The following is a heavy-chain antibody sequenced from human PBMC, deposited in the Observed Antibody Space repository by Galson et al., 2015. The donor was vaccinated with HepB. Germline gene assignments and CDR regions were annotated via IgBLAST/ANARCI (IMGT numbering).Heavy chain of an antibody. CDR2: VCYRGSS. J-gene: IGHJ4*02. CDR1: GASITSSSYY. D-gene: IGHD6-13*01. V-gene: IGHV4-39*01. Sequence: SATLSLTCTVPGASITSSSYYSGCIRRPPGKGLEWTGSVCYRGSSSYRPSLQSRVYLSVNTSKVQFSLKLSSVTAAATAVYYCARIEQQLVSYWGQGTLVTVSS. CDR3: ARIEQQLVSY.